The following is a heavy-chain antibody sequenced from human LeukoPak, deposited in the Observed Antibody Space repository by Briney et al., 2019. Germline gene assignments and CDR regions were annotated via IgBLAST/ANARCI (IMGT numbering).Heavy chain of an antibody. Sequence: GGSLRLPCAASGFTFSDSAMHWVRRAPGKGLEWVAVISYDGSKKYDADSVKGRFTVSGDNSNNTVYLEMNSLRREDTAVYYCARGWLRTNPLDPWGQGTLVTVSS. CDR1: GFTFSDSA. V-gene: IGHV3-30*04. CDR3: ARGWLRTNPLDP. CDR2: ISYDGSKK. J-gene: IGHJ5*02. D-gene: IGHD5-12*01.